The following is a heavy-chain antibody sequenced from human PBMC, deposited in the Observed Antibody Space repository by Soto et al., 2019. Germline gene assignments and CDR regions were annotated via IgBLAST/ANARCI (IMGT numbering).Heavy chain of an antibody. V-gene: IGHV1-69*01. J-gene: IGHJ5*02. CDR3: ARGYCGYPTSNNWVLNCLDP. CDR2: LLPIFGTT. Sequence: QVQLVQSGAEVKKPGSSVKVSCKASGVTLSDYPINWVRQAPGQGLESMGGLLPIFGTTVYAQKFQGRLTIPAEESTNTAYMELSYRRPEDTAIFSCARGYCGYPTSNNWVLNCLDPWGQGALVTVSS. D-gene: IGHD2-21*01. CDR1: GVTLSDYP.